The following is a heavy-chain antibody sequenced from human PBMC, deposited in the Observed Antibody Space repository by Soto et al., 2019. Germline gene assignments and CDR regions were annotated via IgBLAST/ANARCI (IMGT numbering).Heavy chain of an antibody. J-gene: IGHJ6*02. Sequence: GGSLRLSCTAPGFTFGTYTMSWVRQAPGKGLEWVSSIGTTSGYIYYADSVRGRFTISRDNAGDSLYLQMSSLRAEDTAVYYCARVMCGDCSAYYYYSMDVWGQGTTVTVSS. CDR3: ARVMCGDCSAYYYYSMDV. V-gene: IGHV3-21*01. D-gene: IGHD2-21*02. CDR1: GFTFGTYT. CDR2: IGTTSGYI.